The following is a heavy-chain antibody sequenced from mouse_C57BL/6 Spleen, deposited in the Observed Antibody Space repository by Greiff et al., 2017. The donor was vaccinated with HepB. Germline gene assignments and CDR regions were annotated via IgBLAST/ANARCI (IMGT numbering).Heavy chain of an antibody. CDR2: IYPGDGDT. CDR3: QGHYYGSSYSYYFDY. CDR1: GYAFSSSW. D-gene: IGHD1-1*01. Sequence: QVQLQQSGPELVKPGASVKISCKASGYAFSSSWMNWVKQRPGKGLEWIGRIYPGDGDTNYNGKFKGKATLTADKSSSTAYMQLSSLTSEDSAVYCCQGHYYGSSYSYYFDYWGQGTTLTVSS. J-gene: IGHJ2*01. V-gene: IGHV1-82*01.